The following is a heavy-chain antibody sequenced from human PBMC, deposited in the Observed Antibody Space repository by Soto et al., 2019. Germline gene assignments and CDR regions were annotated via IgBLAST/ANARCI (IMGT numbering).Heavy chain of an antibody. CDR2: INTYNGNT. V-gene: IGHV1-18*04. Sequence: ASVKVSCKASGYTFTSYGITWVRQAPGQGLEWMGWINTYNGNTNYARKLQGRITMTKDTSTSTAYMELRSLRSDDTAAYYCARGDIAVADDYYYYGLDVWGQGTTFTVSS. J-gene: IGHJ6*02. CDR1: GYTFTSYG. CDR3: ARGDIAVADDYYYYGLDV. D-gene: IGHD6-19*01.